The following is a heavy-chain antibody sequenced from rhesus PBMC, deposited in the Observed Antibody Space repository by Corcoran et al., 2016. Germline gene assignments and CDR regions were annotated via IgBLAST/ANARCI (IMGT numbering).Heavy chain of an antibody. D-gene: IGHD3-34*01. CDR1: GYSISGYY. CDR2: ITYSGST. Sequence: QVQLQESGPGLVKPSETLSLTCAVSGYSISGYYWSRIRQAPGKGLEWIGYITYSGSTSSNPSLKRRVTVSRDTSKNQFSLKLGSVTAADTAVYYCARGGWGDYYGLDSWGQGVVVTVSS. J-gene: IGHJ6*01. CDR3: ARGGWGDYYGLDS. V-gene: IGHV4-122*02.